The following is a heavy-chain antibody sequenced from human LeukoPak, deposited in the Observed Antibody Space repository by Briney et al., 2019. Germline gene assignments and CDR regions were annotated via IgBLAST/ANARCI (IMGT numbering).Heavy chain of an antibody. CDR3: ARDRRSRAFDI. CDR1: GFTFSSYW. CDR2: IKQDGSEK. V-gene: IGHV3-7*01. Sequence: GGSLRLSCAASGFTFSSYWMSWVRQAPGKGREWVANIKQDGSEKYYVDSVKGGFTISRDNAKNSLYLQMNSLRAEDTAVYYCARDRRSRAFDIWGQGTMVTVSS. J-gene: IGHJ3*02.